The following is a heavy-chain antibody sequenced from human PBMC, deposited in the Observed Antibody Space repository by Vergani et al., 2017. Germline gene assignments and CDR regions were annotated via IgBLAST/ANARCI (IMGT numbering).Heavy chain of an antibody. CDR2: IFSSGTT. J-gene: IGHJ4*02. D-gene: IGHD6-13*01. V-gene: IGHV4-61*02. CDR3: ARGSRAEGGSGPDK. Sequence: QVQLQEPGPGLVKPSQTLSLSCTVSGGSARTSIGYYWTWIRQPAGKTLEWIGEIFSSGTTNYNPSFKNRVTMSVDTSKNQFSLKLNSVTAADTAVFYCARGSRAEGGSGPDKWGQGTLVTVSS. CDR1: GGSARTSIGYY.